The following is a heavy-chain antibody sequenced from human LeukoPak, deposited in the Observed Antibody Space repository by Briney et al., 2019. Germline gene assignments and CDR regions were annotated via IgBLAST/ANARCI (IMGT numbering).Heavy chain of an antibody. CDR3: ARVKCSSTSCYFDY. Sequence: SVKVSCKASGYTFTGYYMHWVGQAPGQGLEWMGWINPNSGGTNYAQKFQGRVTTTRDTSISTAYMELSRLRSDDTAVYYCARVKCSSTSCYFDYWGQGTLVTVS. V-gene: IGHV1-2*02. CDR2: INPNSGGT. J-gene: IGHJ4*02. D-gene: IGHD2-2*01. CDR1: GYTFTGYY.